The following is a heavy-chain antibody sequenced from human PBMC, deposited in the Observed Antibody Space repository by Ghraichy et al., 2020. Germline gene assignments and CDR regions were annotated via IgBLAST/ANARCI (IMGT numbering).Heavy chain of an antibody. Sequence: GESLNISCVASGFTFGNYGIHWARQAPGKGLEWVALISYDGNKKDYVDSVKGRFTISRDNSRNTVYLHMNSLTPEDTAVYYCARDRGGYDALTGYYYHYYGMDVWGQGTTVTVSS. CDR2: ISYDGNKK. CDR3: ARDRGGYDALTGYYYHYYGMDV. D-gene: IGHD3-9*01. V-gene: IGHV3-30*03. CDR1: GFTFGNYG. J-gene: IGHJ6*02.